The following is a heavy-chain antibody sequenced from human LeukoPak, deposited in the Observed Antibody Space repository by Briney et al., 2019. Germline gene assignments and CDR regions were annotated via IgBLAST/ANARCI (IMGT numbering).Heavy chain of an antibody. D-gene: IGHD5-12*01. CDR1: GFTFDDYA. CDR3: AKVDYRFRFDP. V-gene: IGHV3-9*01. Sequence: PGRSLRLSCAASGFTFDDYAMHWVRQAPGKGLEWVSGISWNSGSIGYADSVKGRFTISRDNAKNSLYLQMNSLRAEDTALYYCAKVDYRFRFDPWGQGTLVTVSS. CDR2: ISWNSGSI. J-gene: IGHJ5*02.